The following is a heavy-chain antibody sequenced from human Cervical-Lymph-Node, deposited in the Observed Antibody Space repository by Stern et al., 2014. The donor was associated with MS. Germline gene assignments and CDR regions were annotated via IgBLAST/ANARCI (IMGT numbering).Heavy chain of an antibody. CDR1: GYFFTSYG. J-gene: IGHJ6*02. V-gene: IGHV1-18*01. Sequence: VQLVQSGAEVKKPGASVKVSCKASGYFFTSYGISWVRQAPGQGLEWMGWISADNGDTNYAQNVQGRVTMTTDTSTNTAYIELSSLRSDDTALYYCARDSLIRTFGVEEGMDVWGQGTTVTVSS. CDR2: ISADNGDT. CDR3: ARDSLIRTFGVEEGMDV. D-gene: IGHD3-3*01.